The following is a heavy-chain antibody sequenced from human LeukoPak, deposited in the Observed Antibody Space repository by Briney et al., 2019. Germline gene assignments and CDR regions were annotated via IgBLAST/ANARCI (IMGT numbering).Heavy chain of an antibody. CDR3: AKDRPRGYSYGAMDY. V-gene: IGHV3-23*01. J-gene: IGHJ4*02. Sequence: PGGSLRLSCAASGFTFSNYDMSWVRQAPGKGLEWVSSISDSGGSTYYADSVKGRFTISRDNSKNTLYLQMTNLRAADTAVYYCAKDRPRGYSYGAMDYWGQGTLVTVSS. D-gene: IGHD5-18*01. CDR1: GFTFSNYD. CDR2: ISDSGGST.